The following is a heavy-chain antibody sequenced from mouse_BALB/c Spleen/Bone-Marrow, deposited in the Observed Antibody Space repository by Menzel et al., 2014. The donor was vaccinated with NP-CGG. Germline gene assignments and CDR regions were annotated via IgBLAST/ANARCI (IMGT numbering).Heavy chain of an antibody. J-gene: IGHJ4*01. V-gene: IGHV1-9*01. CDR1: GYTFSDYW. Sequence: VQLQQSGAELMKPGASVMISCKATGYTFSDYWIEWVKQRPGHGLEWIGEILPGGGSTNYNENFKGKATFTADTSSNTAYMRLSSLTAEYSAVYYCAKGGHVMDYWGQGTSVTVSS. CDR3: AKGGHVMDY. CDR2: ILPGGGST. D-gene: IGHD1-1*02.